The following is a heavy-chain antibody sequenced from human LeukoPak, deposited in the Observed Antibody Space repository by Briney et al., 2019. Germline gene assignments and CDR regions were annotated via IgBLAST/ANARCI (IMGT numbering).Heavy chain of an antibody. V-gene: IGHV4-31*03. Sequence: NPSETLSLTCTVSGVSISSGGYYWGWIRPHPGKGLEWIGYIYYSGSTYYNPSLKSRLTISVDTSKNQFSLQLSSVTAADTAVYYCAAARQYYSGSRSYAAVFDIWGPGTLGTVSS. CDR2: IYYSGST. CDR3: AAARQYYSGSRSYAAVFDI. D-gene: IGHD3-10*01. CDR1: GVSISSGGYY. J-gene: IGHJ3*02.